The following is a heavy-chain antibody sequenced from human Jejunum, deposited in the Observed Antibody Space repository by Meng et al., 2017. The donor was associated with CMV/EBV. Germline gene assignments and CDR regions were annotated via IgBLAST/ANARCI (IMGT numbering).Heavy chain of an antibody. J-gene: IGHJ4*02. V-gene: IGHV4-39*07. CDR3: TRAARSASGVFDY. Sequence: SGDYMRTDKYHWGWIRQPPGKGLEWIGSVHYGGNTYYKPSLRGRITISADPSNNQFSLKVNSLTAADTAVYYCTRAARSASGVFDYWGQGRLVTVSS. CDR1: GDYMRTDKYH. CDR2: VHYGGNT. D-gene: IGHD3-10*01.